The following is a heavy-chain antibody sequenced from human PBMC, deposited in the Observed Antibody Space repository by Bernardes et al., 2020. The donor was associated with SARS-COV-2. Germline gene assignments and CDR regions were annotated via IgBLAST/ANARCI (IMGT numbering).Heavy chain of an antibody. CDR2: INEDGSTT. J-gene: IGHJ4*02. Sequence: GGSLRLSCAGSGFTFSSYWMHWVRQAPGKGLVWVSRINEDGSTTNYADSVKGRFTISRDNAKNTLYLQMNSLRAEDTAVYYCARDFGGPSDYWGQGTLVTVSS. D-gene: IGHD3-10*01. V-gene: IGHV3-74*01. CDR1: GFTFSSYW. CDR3: ARDFGGPSDY.